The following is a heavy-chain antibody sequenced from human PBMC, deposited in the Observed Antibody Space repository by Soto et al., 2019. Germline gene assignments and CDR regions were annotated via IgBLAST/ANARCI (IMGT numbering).Heavy chain of an antibody. J-gene: IGHJ4*02. V-gene: IGHV4-30-4*01. Sequence: PSETLSLTCTVSGGSISSGDYYWSWIRQPPGKGLEWIGYIYYSGSTYYNPSLKSRVTISVDTSKNQFSLKLSSVTAADTAVYYCARVPLYSGSYLALDYWGQGTLVTVSS. CDR3: ARVPLYSGSYLALDY. CDR2: IYYSGST. D-gene: IGHD1-26*01. CDR1: GGSISSGDYY.